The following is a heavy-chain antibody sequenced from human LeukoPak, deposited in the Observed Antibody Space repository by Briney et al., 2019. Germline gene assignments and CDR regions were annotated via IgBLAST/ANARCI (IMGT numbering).Heavy chain of an antibody. Sequence: SQTLSLTCAISGDSVSSNSAAWNWIRQSPSRGLEWLGRIYYRSKWYNDYAVSVKSRITINPDTSKNQFSLQLNSVTPEDTAVYYCAREPGIAAAGWYNWFDPWGQGTLVTVSS. J-gene: IGHJ5*02. CDR3: AREPGIAAAGWYNWFDP. V-gene: IGHV6-1*01. CDR2: IYYRSKWYN. CDR1: GDSVSSNSAA. D-gene: IGHD6-13*01.